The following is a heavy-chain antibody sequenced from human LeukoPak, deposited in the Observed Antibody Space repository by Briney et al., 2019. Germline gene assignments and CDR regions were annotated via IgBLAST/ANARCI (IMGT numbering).Heavy chain of an antibody. CDR2: IYYSGST. D-gene: IGHD2-21*02. V-gene: IGHV4-59*11. J-gene: IGHJ4*02. CDR1: GGSISSHY. CDR3: ARDCVAGGDCSNFDY. Sequence: SETLSLTCTVSGGSISSHYWSWIRQPPGKGLEWIGYIYYSGSTYYNPSLKSRVTISVDTSKNQFSLKLSSVTAADTAVYYCARDCVAGGDCSNFDYWGQGTLVTVSS.